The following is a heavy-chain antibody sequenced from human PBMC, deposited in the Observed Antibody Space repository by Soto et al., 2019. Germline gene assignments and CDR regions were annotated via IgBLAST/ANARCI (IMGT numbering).Heavy chain of an antibody. D-gene: IGHD2-2*01. Sequence: GGSLRLSCAASGFTFSNAWMSWVRQAPGKGLEWVGRIKSKTDGGTTDYAAPVKGRFTISSDDSKNTLYLQMNSLKTEDTAVYYCTTDRSFSSTSPDYWGQGTLVTVSS. CDR2: IKSKTDGGTT. V-gene: IGHV3-15*01. CDR3: TTDRSFSSTSPDY. J-gene: IGHJ4*02. CDR1: GFTFSNAW.